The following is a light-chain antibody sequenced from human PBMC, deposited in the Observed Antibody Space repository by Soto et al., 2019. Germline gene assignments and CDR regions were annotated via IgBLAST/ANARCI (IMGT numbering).Light chain of an antibody. CDR3: QQSYSSPRFT. J-gene: IGKJ3*01. Sequence: DIQMTQSPSSLSASVGDRVTITCRASQSISGHLSWYQHKPGKAPELLIYATSTLHIGVPSRFSGSGSGTDFSLTISSLQPEDFATYYCQQSYSSPRFTFGPGTKVDIK. CDR1: QSISGH. CDR2: ATS. V-gene: IGKV1-39*01.